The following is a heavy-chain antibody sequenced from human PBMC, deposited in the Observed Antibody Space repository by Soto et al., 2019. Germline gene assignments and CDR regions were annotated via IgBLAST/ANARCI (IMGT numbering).Heavy chain of an antibody. V-gene: IGHV3-30*18. CDR1: GFTFSVYG. Sequence: GGSLRLSCAASGFTFSVYGMHWVRQSPGKGLEWVAVISYAGTNIYCADSVKGRFTISRDNSKNIVYLQMNSLRPEDTAVYYCAKDRVRSSSWFQFDHWGQGTLVTSP. CDR3: AKDRVRSSSWFQFDH. J-gene: IGHJ4*02. CDR2: ISYAGTNI. D-gene: IGHD6-13*01.